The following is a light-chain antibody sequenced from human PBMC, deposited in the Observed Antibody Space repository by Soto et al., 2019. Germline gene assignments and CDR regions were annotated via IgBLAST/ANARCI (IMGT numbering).Light chain of an antibody. CDR1: QGIRND. Sequence: AIQMTQSPSSLSASVGDRVTITCRASQGIRNDLGWYQQKPGKAPKLLIYAASSLQSGVPSRFSGSGSGTDFTLTISSLQPEDFATYYCRQDYNFHPTFGQGTKVEIK. V-gene: IGKV1-6*01. CDR3: RQDYNFHPT. CDR2: AAS. J-gene: IGKJ1*01.